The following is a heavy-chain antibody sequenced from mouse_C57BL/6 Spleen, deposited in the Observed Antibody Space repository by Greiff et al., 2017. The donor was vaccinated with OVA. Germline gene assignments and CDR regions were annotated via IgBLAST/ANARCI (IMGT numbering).Heavy chain of an antibody. CDR3: ARGGMRGYYFDY. J-gene: IGHJ2*01. CDR1: GYSITSGYY. Sequence: ESGPGLVKPSQSLSLTCSVTGYSITSGYYWNWIRQFPGNKLEWMGYISYDGINNYNPSLKNRISITRDTSKNQFFLKLNSVTTEDTATYYCARGGMRGYYFDYWGQGTTLTVSS. CDR2: ISYDGIN. V-gene: IGHV3-6*01.